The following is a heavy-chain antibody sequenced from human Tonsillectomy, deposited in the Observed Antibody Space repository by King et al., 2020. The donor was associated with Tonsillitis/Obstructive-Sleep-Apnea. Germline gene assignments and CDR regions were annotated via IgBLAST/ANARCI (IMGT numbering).Heavy chain of an antibody. V-gene: IGHV3-9*01. CDR3: AKDTMVRGAISPSFDY. CDR2: ISWSSGSI. Sequence: VQLVESGGGLVQPGRSLRLSCAASGFTFDDYAMHWVRQAPGKGLEWVSGISWSSGSIGYADSVRGRFTISRDNAKNSLYLQMNSLRVEDTAFYYCAKDTMVRGAISPSFDYWGQGTLVTVSS. J-gene: IGHJ4*02. CDR1: GFTFDDYA. D-gene: IGHD3-10*01.